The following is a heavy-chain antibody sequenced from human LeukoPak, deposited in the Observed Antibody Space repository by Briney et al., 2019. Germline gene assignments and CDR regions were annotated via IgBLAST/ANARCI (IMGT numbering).Heavy chain of an antibody. D-gene: IGHD3-22*01. CDR2: ISSSSSYI. CDR3: ARDLYYDSSGYCY. CDR1: GFTFSSYS. Sequence: GGSLRLSCAASGFTFSSYSMNWVRQAPGKGLEWVSSISSSSSYIYCADSVKGRFTISRDNAKNSLYLQMNSLRAEDTAVYYCARDLYYDSSGYCYWGQGTLVTVSS. J-gene: IGHJ4*02. V-gene: IGHV3-21*01.